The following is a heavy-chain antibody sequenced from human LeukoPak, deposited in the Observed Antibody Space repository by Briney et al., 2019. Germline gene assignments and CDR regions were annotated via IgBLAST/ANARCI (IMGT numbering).Heavy chain of an antibody. J-gene: IGHJ6*03. D-gene: IGHD3-10*01. V-gene: IGHV1-46*01. CDR3: ARDGSMVRGVNLDDHYYYYMDV. CDR1: GYTFTRHY. CDR2: INPTGTSS. Sequence: ASVKVSCKSSGYTFTRHYLHWVRQAPGQGLEWVGLINPTGTSSWSAQKFQGRVTLTRDMSTSTAYMELSRLRSDDTAVYYCARDGSMVRGVNLDDHYYYYMDVWGKGTTVTVSS.